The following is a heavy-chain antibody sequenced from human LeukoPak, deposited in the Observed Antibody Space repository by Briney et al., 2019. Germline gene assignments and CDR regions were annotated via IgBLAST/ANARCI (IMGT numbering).Heavy chain of an antibody. J-gene: IGHJ3*02. CDR3: ARDFIYPGAFDI. CDR2: INAGNGNT. CDR1: GFTFRSYA. Sequence: GGSLRLSCAASGFTFRSYAMHWVRQAPGQRLEWMGWINAGNGNTKYSQEFQGRVTITRDTSASTAYMELSSLRSEDMAVYYCARDFIYPGAFDIWGQGTMVTVSS. V-gene: IGHV1-3*03. D-gene: IGHD3-10*01.